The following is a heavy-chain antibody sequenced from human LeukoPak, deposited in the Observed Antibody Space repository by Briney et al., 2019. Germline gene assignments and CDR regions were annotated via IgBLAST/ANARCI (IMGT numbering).Heavy chain of an antibody. CDR3: ARESKSYDGSGFYHDS. CDR2: IYTSGSP. V-gene: IGHV4-4*07. D-gene: IGHD3-22*01. CDR1: GESISNYF. J-gene: IGHJ4*02. Sequence: SETLSLTCTVSGESISNYFWSWIRQPAGKGLEWIGRIYTSGSPDYNPSLTSRVTMSVDTSKNHFSLKLWSVTAADTAVYYCARESKSYDGSGFYHDSWGQGTLVTVSS.